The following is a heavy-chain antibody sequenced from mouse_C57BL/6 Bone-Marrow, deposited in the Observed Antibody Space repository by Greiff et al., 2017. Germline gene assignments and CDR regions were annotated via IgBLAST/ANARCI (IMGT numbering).Heavy chain of an antibody. J-gene: IGHJ2*01. CDR1: GYTFTNYW. D-gene: IGHD1-1*01. CDR3: ARHYYGSSYGY. Sequence: VQLQQSGAELVRPGTSVKMSCKASGYTFTNYWIGWAKQSPGHGLEWIGDIYPGGGYTNYNEKFKGKATLTADKSSSTAYMQFSSLTSEDSAIYYCARHYYGSSYGYWGQGTTLTVSS. V-gene: IGHV1-63*01. CDR2: IYPGGGYT.